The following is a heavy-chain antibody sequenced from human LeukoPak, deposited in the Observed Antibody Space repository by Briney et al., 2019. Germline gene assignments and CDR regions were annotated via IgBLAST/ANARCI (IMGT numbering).Heavy chain of an antibody. Sequence: SETLSLTCTVSGGFISNSNYYWGWVRQPPGKGLEWIGEINHSGSTNYNPSLKSRVTISVDTSKNQFSLKLSSVTAADTAVYYCARAPDPDTIFGVVRLGYYMDVWGKGTTVTVSS. V-gene: IGHV4-39*07. CDR3: ARAPDPDTIFGVVRLGYYMDV. CDR1: GGFISNSNYY. J-gene: IGHJ6*03. CDR2: INHSGST. D-gene: IGHD3-3*01.